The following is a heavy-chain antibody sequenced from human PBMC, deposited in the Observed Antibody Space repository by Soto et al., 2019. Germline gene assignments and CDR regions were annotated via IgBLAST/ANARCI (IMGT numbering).Heavy chain of an antibody. Sequence: QVQLVESGGGVVQPGRSLRLSCAASGFTFSSYGMHWVRQAPGKGLEWVAVIWYDGSNKYYADSVKGRFTISRDHCKNTLYLHMNSLRAEHTAVYYCANPLDIVVVPSANYGMDVWGQGTTVTVSS. V-gene: IGHV3-33*06. CDR1: GFTFSSYG. D-gene: IGHD2-2*03. CDR2: IWYDGSNK. J-gene: IGHJ6*02. CDR3: ANPLDIVVVPSANYGMDV.